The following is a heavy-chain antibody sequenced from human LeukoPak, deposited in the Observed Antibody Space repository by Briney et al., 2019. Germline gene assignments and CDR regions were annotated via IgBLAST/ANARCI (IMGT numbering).Heavy chain of an antibody. CDR3: TRGIIGSSWYVESGFDY. D-gene: IGHD6-13*01. V-gene: IGHV4-39*07. Sequence: SSGTLSLTCTVYGGSISSSSYYLGLIRQPPGKGLEWIGRIYYSGSTYYNPSLKSRVTISVDTSKSQFSLKLSSVTAADTAVYYCTRGIIGSSWYVESGFDYWGQRTLVSVSS. J-gene: IGHJ4*02. CDR2: IYYSGST. CDR1: GGSISSSSYY.